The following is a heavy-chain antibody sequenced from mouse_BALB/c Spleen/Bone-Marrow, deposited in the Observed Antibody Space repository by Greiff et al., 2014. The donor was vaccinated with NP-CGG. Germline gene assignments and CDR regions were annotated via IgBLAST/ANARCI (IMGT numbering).Heavy chain of an antibody. D-gene: IGHD2-3*01. CDR1: GYTFTSYY. CDR3: ERAAYDPYAMDY. Sequence: VQLQQSGAELVKPGASVKLSCKASGYTFTSYYMYWVKQRPGQGLEWIGEINPNNDGTNYNDKFKSKATLTVDKSSSTSFIPHSSLTSEDSAVYYCERAAYDPYAMDYWGQGTSVTVSS. CDR2: INPNNDGT. J-gene: IGHJ4*01. V-gene: IGHV1S81*02.